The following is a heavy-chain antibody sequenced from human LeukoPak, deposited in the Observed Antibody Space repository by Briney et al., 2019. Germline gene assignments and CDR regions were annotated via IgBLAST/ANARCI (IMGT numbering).Heavy chain of an antibody. CDR3: AGASVPVAPLYYYYYMDV. CDR2: IYYSGST. CDR1: GGSISSYY. V-gene: IGHV4-59*01. D-gene: IGHD2-15*01. J-gene: IGHJ6*03. Sequence: SETLSLTCTVSGGSISSYYWSWIRQPPGKGLEWIGYIYYSGSTNYNPSLKSRVTISADTSKNQFSLKLSSVTAADTAVYYCAGASVPVAPLYYYYYMDVWGKGTTVTVSS.